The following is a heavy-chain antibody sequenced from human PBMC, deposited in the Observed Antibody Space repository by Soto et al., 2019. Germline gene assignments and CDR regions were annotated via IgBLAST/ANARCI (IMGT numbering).Heavy chain of an antibody. CDR3: AISSRGGSGSYVDY. V-gene: IGHV1-8*01. J-gene: IGHJ4*02. CDR1: GYTFTSYD. D-gene: IGHD3-10*01. Sequence: QVQLVQSGAEVKKPGASVKVSCQAPGYTFTSYDINRVRQATGQGLEWMGWRNHNSGNTGYAQKFQGRVTMTRNTSISTAYMELSSLRSEDTAVYYCAISSRGGSGSYVDYWGQGTLVTVSS. CDR2: RNHNSGNT.